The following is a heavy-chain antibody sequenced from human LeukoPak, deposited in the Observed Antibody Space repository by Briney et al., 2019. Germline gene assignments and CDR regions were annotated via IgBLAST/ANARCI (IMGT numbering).Heavy chain of an antibody. V-gene: IGHV1-69*13. J-gene: IGHJ4*02. CDR2: IIPIFGTA. CDR1: GGTFSSYA. D-gene: IGHD6-13*01. CDR3: ARDRSGGLAAAGTYDY. Sequence: PRASVKVSCKASGGTFSSYAISWVRQAPGQGLEWMGGIIPIFGTANYAQKFQGRVTITADESTSTAYMELSSLRSEDTAVYYCARDRSGGLAAAGTYDYWGQGTLVTVSS.